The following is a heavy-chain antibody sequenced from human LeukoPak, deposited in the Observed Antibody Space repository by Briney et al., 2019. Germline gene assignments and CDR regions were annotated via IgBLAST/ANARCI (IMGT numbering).Heavy chain of an antibody. J-gene: IGHJ4*02. D-gene: IGHD3-22*01. CDR1: GFTFSDYW. CDR2: IKEDGNEK. CDR3: ARSSSGYYDEGYFDY. V-gene: IGHV3-7*03. Sequence: PGGSLRLSCAASGFTFSDYWVDWVRQAPGKGLEWVANIKEDGNEKNYLDSVRGRFTISRDNAKNSLHLQMNNLRAEDTAVYYCARSSSGYYDEGYFDYWGQGTLVTVSS.